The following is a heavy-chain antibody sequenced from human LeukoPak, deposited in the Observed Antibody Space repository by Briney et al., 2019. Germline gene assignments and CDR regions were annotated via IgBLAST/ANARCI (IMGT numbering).Heavy chain of an antibody. CDR1: GFTFSSYA. D-gene: IGHD4-23*01. J-gene: IGHJ4*02. V-gene: IGHV3-15*01. CDR2: IKSKTDGGTT. CDR3: TTFSPSLGWN. Sequence: PGGSLRLSCAASGFTFSSYAMHWVRQAPGKGLEWVGRIKSKTDGGTTDYAAPVKGRFTISRDDSKNTLYLQMSSLKTEDTAVYYCTTFSPSLGWNWGQGTLVTVSS.